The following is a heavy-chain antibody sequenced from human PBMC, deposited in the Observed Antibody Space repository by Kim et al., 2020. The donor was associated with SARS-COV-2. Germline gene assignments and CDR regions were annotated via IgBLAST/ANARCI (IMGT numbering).Heavy chain of an antibody. Sequence: GGSLRLSCAASGFTFSSYAMHWVRQAPGKGLEWVAVIWYDGSNKYYADSVKGRFTISRDNSKNTLYLQMNSLRAEDTAVYYCANLRTIFGVGNAFDIWGQGTMVTVSS. J-gene: IGHJ3*02. CDR1: GFTFSSYA. D-gene: IGHD3-3*01. CDR3: ANLRTIFGVGNAFDI. V-gene: IGHV3-33*06. CDR2: IWYDGSNK.